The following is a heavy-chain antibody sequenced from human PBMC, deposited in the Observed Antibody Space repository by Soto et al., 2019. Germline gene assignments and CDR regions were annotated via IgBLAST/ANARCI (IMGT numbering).Heavy chain of an antibody. CDR3: AKEKDYDFNWGSDRFTSHY. Sequence: VGSLRLSCTASGFTFRTYAMTWFRQAPGKGLEWVSAISGSAGTFYATSVKGRFTISRDNSRSTVYLQMHSLRAEDSAIYYCAKEKDYDFNWGSDRFTSHYWGRGTLVTVSS. CDR2: ISGSAGT. V-gene: IGHV3-23*01. J-gene: IGHJ4*02. D-gene: IGHD3-16*02. CDR1: GFTFRTYA.